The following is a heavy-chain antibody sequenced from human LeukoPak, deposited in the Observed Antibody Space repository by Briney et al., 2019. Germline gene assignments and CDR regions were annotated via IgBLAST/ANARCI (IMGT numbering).Heavy chain of an antibody. J-gene: IGHJ5*02. Sequence: GGSLRLSCAASKFTFSNYWMTWVRQAPGKGLEWVANINQDGSEKYYVDSVKGRFTISRDNDKNSLYLQMNSLGAEDTAVYYCARRINGVWGVDWFDPWGQGTLVTVSS. D-gene: IGHD2-8*01. V-gene: IGHV3-7*03. CDR2: INQDGSEK. CDR1: KFTFSNYW. CDR3: ARRINGVWGVDWFDP.